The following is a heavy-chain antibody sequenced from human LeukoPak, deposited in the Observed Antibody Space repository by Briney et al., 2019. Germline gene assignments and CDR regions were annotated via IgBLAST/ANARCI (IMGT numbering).Heavy chain of an antibody. CDR1: GYTFTDYY. CDR3: AGEYCSGGSCRQGFDY. CDR2: INPNSGDT. Sequence: SVTVSCKASGYTFTDYYMHWVRQAPGQGLEWMGWINPNSGDTNHAQNFQGRVTLTRDTSISTAYMELSSLRSDDSAVYYCAGEYCSGGSCRQGFDYWGQGTLVTVSS. D-gene: IGHD2-15*01. J-gene: IGHJ4*02. V-gene: IGHV1-2*02.